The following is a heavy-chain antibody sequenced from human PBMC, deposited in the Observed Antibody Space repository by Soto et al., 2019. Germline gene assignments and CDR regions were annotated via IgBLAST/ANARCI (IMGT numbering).Heavy chain of an antibody. CDR2: ISGSGGST. D-gene: IGHD2-15*01. J-gene: IGHJ4*02. CDR3: AKDRPGYCSGGSCYSEVGGFDY. Sequence: PGGSLRLSCAASGFTFSSYAMSWVRQAPGKGLEWVSAISGSGGSTYYADSVKGRFTISRDNSKNTLYLQMNSLRAEDTAVYYCAKDRPGYCSGGSCYSEVGGFDYWGQGTLVTVSS. CDR1: GFTFSSYA. V-gene: IGHV3-23*01.